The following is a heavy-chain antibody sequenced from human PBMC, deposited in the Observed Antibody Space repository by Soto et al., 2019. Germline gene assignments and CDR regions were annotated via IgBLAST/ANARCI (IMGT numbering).Heavy chain of an antibody. CDR1: GYTFTAYG. D-gene: IGHD6-13*01. J-gene: IGHJ4*02. CDR2: ISTANGYT. V-gene: IGHV1-18*01. Sequence: ASVKVSCKASGYTFTAYGLSWVRQAPGQGLEWMGWISTANGYTYYAQYFQGRVSMTTDTSTYTAYMELRSLRSDDTAVYYCARDLGREADANHLFDYWGQGTLVTVSS. CDR3: ARDLGREADANHLFDY.